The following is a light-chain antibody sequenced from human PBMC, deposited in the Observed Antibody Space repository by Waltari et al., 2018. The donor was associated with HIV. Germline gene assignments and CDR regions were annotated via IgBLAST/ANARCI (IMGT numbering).Light chain of an antibody. V-gene: IGLV1-44*01. CDR3: AAWDDTLNGYV. CDR1: RTNIGSNT. CDR2: TNN. J-gene: IGLJ1*01. Sequence: QSVLTPSPSASGTPGQRVTISCPGSRTNIGSNTVNWYQQLPGTAPKLLLYTNNQRPSGVPDRFSGSKSGTSASLDISGLQSEDEADYYCAAWDDTLNGYVFGFGTKVTVL.